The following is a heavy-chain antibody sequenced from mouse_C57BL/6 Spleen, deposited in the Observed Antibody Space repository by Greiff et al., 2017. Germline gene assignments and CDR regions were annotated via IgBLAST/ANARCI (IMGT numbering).Heavy chain of an antibody. CDR3: TRDWDRYFDV. CDR1: GFTFSSYA. V-gene: IGHV5-9-1*02. D-gene: IGHD4-1*01. Sequence: DVMLVESGEGLVKPGGSLKLSCAASGFTFSSYAMSWVRHTPEKRLEWVAYISSGGDYIYYADTVKGRFTISRDNARNTLYLQMSSLKSEDTAMYYCTRDWDRYFDVWGTGTTVTVSS. J-gene: IGHJ1*03. CDR2: ISSGGDYI.